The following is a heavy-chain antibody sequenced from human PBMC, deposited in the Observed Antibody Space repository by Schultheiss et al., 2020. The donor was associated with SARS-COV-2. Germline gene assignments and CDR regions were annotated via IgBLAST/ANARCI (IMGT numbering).Heavy chain of an antibody. CDR2: LNAANGNA. D-gene: IGHD3-10*01. V-gene: IGHV1-3*01. Sequence: ASVKVSCKASGYTFTSYSMHWVRQAPGQRLEWMGWLNAANGNAEYSQKLQGRVTITRDTFASTAYMELSSLRSEDTAVYYCAREGDVLLWFGELTHWGQGTLVTVSS. J-gene: IGHJ4*02. CDR3: AREGDVLLWFGELTH. CDR1: GYTFTSYS.